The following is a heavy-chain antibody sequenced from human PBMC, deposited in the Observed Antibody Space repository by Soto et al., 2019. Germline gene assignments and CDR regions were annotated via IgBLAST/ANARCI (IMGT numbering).Heavy chain of an antibody. J-gene: IGHJ5*02. CDR3: ARSPIYALSTGYYVKWFDP. CDR2: IYYSGST. V-gene: IGHV4-39*01. Sequence: SETLSLTCTVSGGSISSSSYYWGWIRQPPGKGLEWIGSIYYSGSTYYNPSLKSRVTISVDTSKNQFSLKLSSVTAADTAVYYCARSPIYALSTGYYVKWFDPWGQGTLVTVSS. D-gene: IGHD3-9*01. CDR1: GGSISSSSYY.